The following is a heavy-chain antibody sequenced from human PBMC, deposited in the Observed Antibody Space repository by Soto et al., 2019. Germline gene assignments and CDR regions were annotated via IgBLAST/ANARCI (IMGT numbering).Heavy chain of an antibody. CDR3: ARRGGYSYGYEPYNWFDP. J-gene: IGHJ5*02. Sequence: QLQLQESGPGLVKPSETLSLTCTVSGGSISSSSYYWGWIRQPPGKGLEWIGSIYYSGSTYYNPSLKSRVTISVDTSKNQFSLKLSSVTAADTAVYYCARRGGYSYGYEPYNWFDPWGQGTLVTVSS. CDR2: IYYSGST. V-gene: IGHV4-39*01. D-gene: IGHD5-18*01. CDR1: GGSISSSSYY.